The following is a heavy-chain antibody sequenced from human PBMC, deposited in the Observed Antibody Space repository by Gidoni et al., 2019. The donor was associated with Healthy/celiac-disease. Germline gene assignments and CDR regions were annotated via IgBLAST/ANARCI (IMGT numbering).Heavy chain of an antibody. D-gene: IGHD6-13*01. CDR1: GYTFTSYA. CDR2: INTNTGNP. J-gene: IGHJ6*03. CDR3: ASSPYSSSWYGYYYYYMDV. V-gene: IGHV7-4-1*01. Sequence: QVQLVQSGSELKKPGASVKVSCKASGYTFTSYAMNWVRQAPGQGLEWMGWINTNTGNPTYAQGFTGRFVFSLDTSVSRAYLQICSLKAEDTAVYYCASSPYSSSWYGYYYYYMDVWGKGTTVTVSS.